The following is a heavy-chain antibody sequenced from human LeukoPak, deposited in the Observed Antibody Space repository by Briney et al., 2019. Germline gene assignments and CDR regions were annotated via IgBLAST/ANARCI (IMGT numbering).Heavy chain of an antibody. CDR2: MFHSGSP. CDR3: ARGSRYCSTTSCSSFDY. J-gene: IGHJ4*02. V-gene: IGHV4-59*01. Sequence: PSETLSLTCTVSRGSLSSYYWNWIRQSPRRGLEWIGYMFHSGSPNYNPSLKSQVAISMDTSMNQFSLKLSSVTAADTAVYYCARGSRYCSTTSCSSFDYWGQGTLVTVSS. D-gene: IGHD2-2*01. CDR1: RGSLSSYY.